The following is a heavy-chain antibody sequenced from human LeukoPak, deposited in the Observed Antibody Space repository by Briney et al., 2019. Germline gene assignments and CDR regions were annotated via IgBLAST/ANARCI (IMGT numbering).Heavy chain of an antibody. D-gene: IGHD2/OR15-2a*01. Sequence: GGSLRLSCEGSGFTFSTYTMNWVRQAPGKGLEWVSSINSVSSTIYYADSVKGRFTISRDNARNSLFLQMNSLRDEDTAVYYCALGIRHETWGQGTLVTVSS. CDR3: ALGIRHET. J-gene: IGHJ4*02. V-gene: IGHV3-48*02. CDR1: GFTFSTYT. CDR2: INSVSSTI.